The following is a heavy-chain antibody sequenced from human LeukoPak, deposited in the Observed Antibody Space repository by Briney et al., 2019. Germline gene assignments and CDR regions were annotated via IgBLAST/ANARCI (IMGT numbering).Heavy chain of an antibody. CDR2: ISAYNGNT. CDR3: ATTYYYGSGSSGNWLDP. V-gene: IGHV1-18*01. J-gene: IGHJ5*02. D-gene: IGHD3-10*01. CDR1: GYTFTSYG. Sequence: ASVKVSCKASGYTFTSYGISWVRQAPGQGLEWMGWISAYNGNTNYAQKLQGRVTMTTDTSTSTAYMELRSLRSDDTAVYYCATTYYYGSGSSGNWLDPWGQGTLVTVSS.